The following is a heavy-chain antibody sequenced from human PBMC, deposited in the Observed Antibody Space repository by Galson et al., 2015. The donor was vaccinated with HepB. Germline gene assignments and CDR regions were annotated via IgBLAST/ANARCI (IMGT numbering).Heavy chain of an antibody. CDR1: GFTFSSYA. J-gene: IGHJ6*02. V-gene: IGHV3-30-3*01. D-gene: IGHD3-9*01. CDR3: ARDTSRYYDILTGYLADYYGMDV. CDR2: ISYDGSNK. Sequence: SLRLSCAASGFTFSSYAMHWVRQAPGKGLEWVAVISYDGSNKYYADSVKGRFTISRDNSKNTLYLQMNSLRAEDTAVYYCARDTSRYYDILTGYLADYYGMDVWGQGTTVTVSS.